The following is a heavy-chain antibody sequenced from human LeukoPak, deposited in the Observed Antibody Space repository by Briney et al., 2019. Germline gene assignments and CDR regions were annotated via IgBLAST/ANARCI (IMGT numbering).Heavy chain of an antibody. D-gene: IGHD5-12*01. CDR1: GFTFSSSS. CDR3: AKEIFSGLLYIDY. V-gene: IGHV3-23*01. J-gene: IGHJ4*02. CDR2: ITDAVGST. Sequence: GGSLRLSCAASGFTFSSSSISWVRQAPGKGLEWVSAITDAVGSTHYADSVKGRFTISSDNSKNTVYLQMNNLRPEDMAVYYCAKEIFSGLLYIDYWGQGTLVTVSS.